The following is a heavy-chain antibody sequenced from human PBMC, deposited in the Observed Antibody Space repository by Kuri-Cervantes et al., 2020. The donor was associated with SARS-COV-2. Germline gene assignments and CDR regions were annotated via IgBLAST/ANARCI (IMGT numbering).Heavy chain of an antibody. CDR2: INPNSGGT. CDR3: ARAVNVGGAFDI. CDR1: GYTITSYY. J-gene: IGHJ3*02. D-gene: IGHD1-26*01. V-gene: IGHV1-2*02. Sequence: ASVKVSCKASGYTITSYYMHWVRQAPGQGLEWMGWINPNSGGTNYAQKFQGRVIMTRDTSISTAYMELSRLRSDDTAVYYCARAVNVGGAFDIWGQGTMVTVSS.